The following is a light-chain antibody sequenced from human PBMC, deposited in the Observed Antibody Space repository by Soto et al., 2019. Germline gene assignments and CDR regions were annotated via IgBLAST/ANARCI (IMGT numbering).Light chain of an antibody. CDR3: SSYASSKTL. CDR1: SSDVGGYNY. V-gene: IGLV2-8*01. Sequence: QSALTQPPSASGSPGQSVTISCTGTSSDVGGYNYVSWYQQHPGKAPKLMIYEVSKRPSGVPDRFSGSKSGNTSSLTVSGLQADDESDHYCSSYASSKTLFGGGTKLTVL. CDR2: EVS. J-gene: IGLJ2*01.